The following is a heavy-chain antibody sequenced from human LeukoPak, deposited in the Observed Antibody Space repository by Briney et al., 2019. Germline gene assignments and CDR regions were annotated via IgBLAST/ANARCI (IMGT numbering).Heavy chain of an antibody. CDR1: GGSISSYY. V-gene: IGHV4-59*01. CDR2: IYYSGST. Sequence: PSETLSLTCTVSGGSISSYYWSWIRQPPGKGLEWIGYIYYSGSTNYNPSLKSRVTISVDTSKNQFSLKLSSVTAADTAVYYCAGGGGGGWGSARYELEAFDIWGQGTWSPSLQ. J-gene: IGHJ3*02. CDR3: AGGGGGGWGSARYELEAFDI. D-gene: IGHD1-1*01.